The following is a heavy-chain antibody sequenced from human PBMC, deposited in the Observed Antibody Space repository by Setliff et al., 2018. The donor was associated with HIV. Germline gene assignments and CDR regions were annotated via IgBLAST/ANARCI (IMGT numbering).Heavy chain of an antibody. CDR1: GGTFSRFS. J-gene: IGHJ6*02. V-gene: IGHV1-69*13. Sequence: SVKVSCKTSGGTFSRFSIIWVRQAPGQGLEWMGDISPIFGTAMFAQKFQGRVTMTADESSRTAYMKLSRLRFEDTAVYFCARSHQEMYDTGGYYAYGLNVWGQGTTVTVSS. CDR3: ARSHQEMYDTGGYYAYGLNV. D-gene: IGHD3-22*01. CDR2: ISPIFGTA.